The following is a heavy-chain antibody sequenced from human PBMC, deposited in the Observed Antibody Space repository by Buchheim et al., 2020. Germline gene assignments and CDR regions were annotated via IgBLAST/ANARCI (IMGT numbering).Heavy chain of an antibody. CDR1: GFTFSSYG. Sequence: QVQLVESGGGVVQPGRSLRLSCAASGFTFSSYGMHWVRQAPAKGLEWVAVISYDGSNKYYADSVKGRLTISRDNSKNTLYLPMNSLRAEDTAVYYCAKAVTRGRSWSEYYYGMDVWGQGTT. J-gene: IGHJ6*02. D-gene: IGHD2-15*01. V-gene: IGHV3-30*18. CDR3: AKAVTRGRSWSEYYYGMDV. CDR2: ISYDGSNK.